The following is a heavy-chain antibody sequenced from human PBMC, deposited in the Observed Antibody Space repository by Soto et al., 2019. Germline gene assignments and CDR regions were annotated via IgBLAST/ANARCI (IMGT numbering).Heavy chain of an antibody. J-gene: IGHJ6*03. CDR2: ISYDGSNK. Sequence: PGGSLRLSCAASGFTFSSYGMHWVRQAPGKGLEWVAVISYDGSNKYYADSVKGRFTNSRDNSKNTLYLQMNSLRAEDTAVYYCAKQITNYDFWSGYPYYYYMDVWGKGTTVTVSS. CDR1: GFTFSSYG. D-gene: IGHD3-3*01. CDR3: AKQITNYDFWSGYPYYYYMDV. V-gene: IGHV3-30*18.